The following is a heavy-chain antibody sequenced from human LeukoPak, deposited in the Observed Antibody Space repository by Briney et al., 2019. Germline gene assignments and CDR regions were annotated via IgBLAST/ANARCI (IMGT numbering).Heavy chain of an antibody. D-gene: IGHD3-22*01. CDR2: RSYDGSNK. J-gene: IGHJ4*02. V-gene: IGHV3-30-3*01. Sequence: GGSLRLSCAASGFTFNSYAMHWVRQAPGKGLEWVAVRSYDGSNKYYADSVKGRFTISRDNSKNTLYLQMNSLRAEDTAVYYCARGGYYYDSSGYYYFDYWGQGTLVTVSS. CDR3: ARGGYYYDSSGYYYFDY. CDR1: GFTFNSYA.